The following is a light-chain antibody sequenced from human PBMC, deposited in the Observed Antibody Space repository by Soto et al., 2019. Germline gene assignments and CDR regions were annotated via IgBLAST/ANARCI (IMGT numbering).Light chain of an antibody. J-gene: IGKJ5*01. CDR2: DAS. CDR3: QQRVHWPIT. V-gene: IGKV3-11*01. CDR1: QTVGRF. Sequence: DIVLTQSPATLSLSPGDRVTLSCRASQTVGRFLSWYQHSPGQGPRLLVYDASNRATVVPSRFSGSGSETDFTLTISSLEPEDFALYYCQQRVHWPITFCQGTRLEIK.